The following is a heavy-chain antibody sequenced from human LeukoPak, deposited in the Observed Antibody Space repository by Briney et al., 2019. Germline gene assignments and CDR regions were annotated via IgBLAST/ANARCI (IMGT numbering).Heavy chain of an antibody. J-gene: IGHJ3*02. Sequence: PGGSLRLSCAASGFTFSSYAMSWVRQAPGKGLEWVSAISGSGGSTYYADSVKGRFTISRDNSKNTLYLQMNSLRAEDTAVYYCAKDQEATWFGGPGRDAFDIWGQGTMVTVSS. CDR2: ISGSGGST. D-gene: IGHD3-10*01. CDR3: AKDQEATWFGGPGRDAFDI. CDR1: GFTFSSYA. V-gene: IGHV3-23*01.